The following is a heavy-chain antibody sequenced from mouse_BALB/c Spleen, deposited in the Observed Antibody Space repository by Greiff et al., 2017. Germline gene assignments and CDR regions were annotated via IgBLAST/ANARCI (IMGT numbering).Heavy chain of an antibody. D-gene: IGHD2-14*01. CDR3: ARLGYDRLFDY. V-gene: IGHV1-84*02. Sequence: QVQLQQSGPELVKPGASVKISCKASGYTFTDYYINWVKQKPGQGLEWIGWIYPGSGNTKYNEKFKGKATLTVDTSSSTAYMQLSSLTSEDTAVCFSARLGYDRLFDYWGQGTTLTVSS. CDR1: GYTFTDYY. CDR2: IYPGSGNT. J-gene: IGHJ2*01.